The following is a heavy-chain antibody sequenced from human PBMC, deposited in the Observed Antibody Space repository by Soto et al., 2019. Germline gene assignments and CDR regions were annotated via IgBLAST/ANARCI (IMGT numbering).Heavy chain of an antibody. J-gene: IGHJ4*02. CDR3: ARGVRCSGGSCSESYYFDY. D-gene: IGHD2-15*01. CDR1: GGSISSSSYY. V-gene: IGHV4-39*01. Sequence: SETLSLTCTVSGGSISSSSYYWGWIRQPPGKGLEWIGSIYYSGSTYYNPSLKSRVTISVDTSKNQFSLKLSSVTAADTAVYYCARGVRCSGGSCSESYYFDYWGQGTLVTVSS. CDR2: IYYSGST.